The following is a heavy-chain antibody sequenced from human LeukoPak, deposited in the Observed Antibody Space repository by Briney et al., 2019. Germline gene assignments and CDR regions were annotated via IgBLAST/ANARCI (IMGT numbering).Heavy chain of an antibody. CDR1: GFTFSSYG. D-gene: IGHD1-26*01. Sequence: PGGSLRLSCAASGFTFSSYGMHWVRQAPGKGLEWVANIKQDGSEKYYVDSVKGRFTISRDNAKNSLYLQMNSLRAEDTAVYYCAKGRIVGAPYYFDYWGQGTLVTVSS. CDR2: IKQDGSEK. V-gene: IGHV3-7*03. J-gene: IGHJ4*02. CDR3: AKGRIVGAPYYFDY.